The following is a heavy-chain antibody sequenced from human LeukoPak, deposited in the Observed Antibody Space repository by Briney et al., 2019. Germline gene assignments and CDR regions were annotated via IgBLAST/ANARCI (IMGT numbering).Heavy chain of an antibody. D-gene: IGHD2-15*01. CDR3: ARGDPRYCSGGSCCHFDY. J-gene: IGHJ4*02. CDR2: INPSGGST. CDR1: GYTFTSYY. V-gene: IGHV1-46*01. Sequence: ASVKVSCKASGYTFTSYYMHWVRQAPGQGLEWMGIINPSGGSTSYAQKFRGRVTMTRDTSTSTVYMELSSLRSEDTAVYYCARGDPRYCSGGSCCHFDYWGQGTLVTVSS.